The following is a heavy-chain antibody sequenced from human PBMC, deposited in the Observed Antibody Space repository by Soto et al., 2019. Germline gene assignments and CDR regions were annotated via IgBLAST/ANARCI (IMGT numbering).Heavy chain of an antibody. CDR3: TREYYYDSSGSFFDY. CDR2: IRSKAYGGTT. CDR1: GFTFGDYA. Sequence: EVQLVESGGGLVQPGRSLRLSCTASGFTFGDYAMSWVRQAPGKGLEWVGFIRSKAYGGTTEYAASVKGRFTISRDDSKSISYLQINSLKTEDTAVYYCTREYYYDSSGSFFDYWGQGTLVTVSS. J-gene: IGHJ4*02. V-gene: IGHV3-49*04. D-gene: IGHD3-22*01.